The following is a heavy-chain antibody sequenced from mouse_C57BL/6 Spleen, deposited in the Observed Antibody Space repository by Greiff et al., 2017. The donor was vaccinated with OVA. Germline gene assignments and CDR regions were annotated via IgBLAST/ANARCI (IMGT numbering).Heavy chain of an antibody. Sequence: VQLQQPGAELVKPGASVKLSCKASGYTFTSYWMHWVKQRPGRGLEWIGRIDPNSGGTKYNEKFKSKATLTVDKPASTAYMQRSSLTSEDSAVYYLAKDGGTVVADFDYWGQGTTLTVSS. CDR2: IDPNSGGT. CDR1: GYTFTSYW. J-gene: IGHJ2*01. V-gene: IGHV1-72*01. CDR3: AKDGGTVVADFDY. D-gene: IGHD1-1*01.